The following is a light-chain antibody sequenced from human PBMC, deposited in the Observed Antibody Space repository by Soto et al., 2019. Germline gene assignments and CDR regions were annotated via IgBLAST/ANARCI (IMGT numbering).Light chain of an antibody. V-gene: IGLV2-11*01. CDR2: DVT. CDR3: CSYAAGDSFK. CDR1: GRDVGAYNY. Sequence: QSALTQPASVSGSPGQSITISCTGSGRDVGAYNYVSWHQQHPGKAPKLVIYDVTQRPSGVPDRFSASKSGITASLTISGLQAEDEADYYCCSYAAGDSFKFGGGTKVTVL. J-gene: IGLJ2*01.